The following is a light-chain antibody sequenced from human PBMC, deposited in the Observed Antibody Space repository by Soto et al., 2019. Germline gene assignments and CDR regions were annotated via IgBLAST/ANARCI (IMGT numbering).Light chain of an antibody. CDR3: QQRGNWPLT. CDR1: QSVSSY. Sequence: EIVLTQSPATLSLSPGERATLSCRASQSVSSYFAWYQQKPGQAPRLLIYDASNRATGIPARFSGSGSGTDFTRTISSLEPEDFAVYYCQQRGNWPLTFGGGTKVEIK. V-gene: IGKV3-11*01. J-gene: IGKJ4*02. CDR2: DAS.